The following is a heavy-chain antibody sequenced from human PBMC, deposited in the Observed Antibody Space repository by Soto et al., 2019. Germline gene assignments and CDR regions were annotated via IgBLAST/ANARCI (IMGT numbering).Heavy chain of an antibody. D-gene: IGHD3-22*01. CDR3: ATAPDTFSPAGYYVNWFDP. CDR1: GASFTDGSLF. Sequence: SETLSLTCTVSGASFTDGSLFWGWIRQSPGKGVEWIASTYIGGMTYYNPSLRSRVTISVDTSKSQFSLRLNSVTAADTAVYYCATAPDTFSPAGYYVNWFDPWGHGTLVNVSS. V-gene: IGHV4-39*01. J-gene: IGHJ5*02. CDR2: TYIGGMT.